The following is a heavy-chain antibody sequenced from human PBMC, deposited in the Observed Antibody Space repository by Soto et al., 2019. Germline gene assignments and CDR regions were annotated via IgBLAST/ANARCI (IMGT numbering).Heavy chain of an antibody. V-gene: IGHV1-18*01. Sequence: QVQLVQSGAEVKKPGASVKVSCKASGYTFTSYGISWVRQAPGQGLEWMGWISAYNGNTNYAQKLQGRVTITTDTSTSTAYMELRSLRSDDTAVYYCARDPAYCSGGSCRRYFDLWGRGTLVTVSS. D-gene: IGHD2-15*01. CDR3: ARDPAYCSGGSCRRYFDL. CDR2: ISAYNGNT. CDR1: GYTFTSYG. J-gene: IGHJ2*01.